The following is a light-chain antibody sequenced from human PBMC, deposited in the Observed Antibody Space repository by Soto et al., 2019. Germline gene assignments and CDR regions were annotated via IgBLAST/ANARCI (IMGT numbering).Light chain of an antibody. CDR2: AAS. CDR3: QQASSFPHT. V-gene: IGKV1-12*01. J-gene: IGKJ2*01. Sequence: DIQMTQSPSTVSASVGDGVTITCRASQPISSWLAWFRQRPGKAPELLIYAASTLHSGVPSRFSGSGSGTDCALTISGLQPEDFATYYCQQASSFPHTFGQGTRVDIK. CDR1: QPISSW.